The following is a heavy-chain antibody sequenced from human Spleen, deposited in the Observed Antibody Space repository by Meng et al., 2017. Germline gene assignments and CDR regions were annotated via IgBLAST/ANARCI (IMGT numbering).Heavy chain of an antibody. D-gene: IGHD1-26*01. V-gene: IGHV4-34*01. CDR3: AGGGVVAWEVLQY. J-gene: IGHJ4*02. CDR1: GGSFNEYF. Sequence: QGQLQQWGAGLLKPSETLSLTCAVYGGSFNEYFWSWIRQSPGKGLEWIGEIRQSGTTNYNASLRSRATISIDTSKNHFSLKLTSVTAADTAVYYCAGGGVVAWEVLQYLGQGTLVTVSS. CDR2: IRQSGTT.